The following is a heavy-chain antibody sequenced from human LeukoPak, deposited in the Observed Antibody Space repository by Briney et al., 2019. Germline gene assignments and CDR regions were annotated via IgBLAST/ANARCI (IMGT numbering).Heavy chain of an antibody. CDR2: IYYSGST. J-gene: IGHJ4*02. CDR3: ARQSEPYSSSFDY. CDR1: GGSISSSSYY. V-gene: IGHV4-39*01. Sequence: SETLSLTCTVSGGSISSSSYYWGWIRQPPGKGLEWIGSIYYSGSTYHNPSVKSRVTISVDTSKNQFPLKLSSVTAADTAVYYCARQSEPYSSSFDYWGQGTLVTVSS. D-gene: IGHD6-19*01.